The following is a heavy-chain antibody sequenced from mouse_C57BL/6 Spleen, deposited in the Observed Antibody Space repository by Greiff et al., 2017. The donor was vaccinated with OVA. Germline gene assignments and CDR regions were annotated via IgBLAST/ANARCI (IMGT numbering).Heavy chain of an antibody. V-gene: IGHV1-54*01. D-gene: IGHD3-2*02. CDR1: GYAFTNYL. CDR3: AREGDSSGNPFDY. CDR2: INPGSGGT. J-gene: IGHJ2*01. Sequence: QVQLQQSGAELVRPGTSVKVSCKASGYAFTNYLIEWVKQRPGQGLEWIGVINPGSGGTNYNEKFKGKATLTADKSSSTAYMQLSSLTSEDSAVYFCAREGDSSGNPFDYWGQGTTLTVSS.